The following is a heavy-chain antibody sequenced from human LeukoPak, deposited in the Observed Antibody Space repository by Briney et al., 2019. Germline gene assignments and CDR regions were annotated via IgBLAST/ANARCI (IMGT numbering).Heavy chain of an antibody. J-gene: IGHJ3*02. CDR3: ARDHEREQWLAIDAFDM. CDR2: ISYDGSNK. Sequence: PGRSLRLSCAASGFIFSNYAMHWVRQAPGKGLEWVAVISYDGSNKDYADSVKGRFTISRDNSKNTLFLQMNSLRAEDTAVYYCARDHEREQWLAIDAFDMWGQGTMVSVSS. D-gene: IGHD6-19*01. V-gene: IGHV3-30-3*01. CDR1: GFIFSNYA.